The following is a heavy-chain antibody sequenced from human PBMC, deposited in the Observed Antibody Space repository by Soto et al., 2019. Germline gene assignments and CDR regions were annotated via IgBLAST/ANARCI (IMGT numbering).Heavy chain of an antibody. CDR2: IYYSGTT. Sequence: LSETLSLTCAVSGYSISSSNWWGWIRQPPGKGLEWIGYIYYSGTTYYNPSLKSRVTISPDTSKNHFSLNLRSVTAADTAVYYCALNTRVAATPHAFDIWGQGTMVTVSS. CDR1: GYSISSSNW. V-gene: IGHV4-28*01. D-gene: IGHD2-15*01. CDR3: ALNTRVAATPHAFDI. J-gene: IGHJ3*02.